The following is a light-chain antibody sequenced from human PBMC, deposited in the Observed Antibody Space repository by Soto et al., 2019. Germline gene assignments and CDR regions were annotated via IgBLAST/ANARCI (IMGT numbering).Light chain of an antibody. Sequence: VLTQSPGTLSLSPGERATLSCRASQSLSSYLAWYQQKPGQAPRLLVYDASDRAAGIPARFSGSGSGTDFTLTISRLEPEDFAVYYCQQYGGSPRTFGQGTKVDIK. CDR2: DAS. CDR3: QQYGGSPRT. J-gene: IGKJ1*01. V-gene: IGKV3-20*01. CDR1: QSLSSY.